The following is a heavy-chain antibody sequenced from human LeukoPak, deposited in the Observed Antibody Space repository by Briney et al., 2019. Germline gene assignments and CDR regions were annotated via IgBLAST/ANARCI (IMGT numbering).Heavy chain of an antibody. V-gene: IGHV4-34*01. D-gene: IGHD2-2*01. J-gene: IGHJ5*02. Sequence: SETLSLTCAVYGGSFSGYYWSWIRQPPGKGLEWMGEINHSGSTNYNPSLKSRVTISVDTSKNQFSLKLSSVTAADTAVYYCATGSRRTYCSSTSCSVNWFDPWGQGTLVTVSS. CDR1: GGSFSGYY. CDR3: ATGSRRTYCSSTSCSVNWFDP. CDR2: INHSGST.